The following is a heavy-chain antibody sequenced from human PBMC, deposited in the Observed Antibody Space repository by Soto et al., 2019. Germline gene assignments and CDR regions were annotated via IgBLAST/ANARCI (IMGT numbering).Heavy chain of an antibody. Sequence: GGSLRLSCAASGFTLSDSYIDWVRQAPGKGLEWVGRSRDRASGYSTIYAASVKGRFATSRDDSKSIAYLQMNSLKTEDTAVYYCTRDGPGCRGGSCYAAWGQ. V-gene: IGHV3-72*01. CDR2: SRDRASGYST. D-gene: IGHD2-15*01. CDR1: GFTLSDSY. CDR3: TRDGPGCRGGSCYAA. J-gene: IGHJ5*02.